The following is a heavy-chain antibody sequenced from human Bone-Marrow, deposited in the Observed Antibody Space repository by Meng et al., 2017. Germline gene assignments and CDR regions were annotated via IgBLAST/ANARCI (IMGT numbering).Heavy chain of an antibody. Sequence: QVQRQRWGGGLLKPSETLSCTCAVYGGSLSGYYWSWSRQPPGKGLEWIGEINHSGSTNYNPSLKSRVPLSVDPSNNPFSLTLSSVTAADTAVSYCARGTRPLLFQHWGQGTLVTVSS. CDR1: GGSLSGYY. J-gene: IGHJ1*01. CDR2: INHSGST. V-gene: IGHV4-34*01. CDR3: ARGTRPLLFQH. D-gene: IGHD1-1*01.